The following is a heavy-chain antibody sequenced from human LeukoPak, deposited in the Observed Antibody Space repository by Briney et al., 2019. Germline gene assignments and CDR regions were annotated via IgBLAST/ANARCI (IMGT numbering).Heavy chain of an antibody. V-gene: IGHV1-8*01. CDR1: GYTFTSYD. J-gene: IGHJ4*02. D-gene: IGHD7-27*01. CDR3: ARGPPNWGYDY. CDR2: MSPNMGDT. Sequence: ASVKVSCKASGYTFTSYDSNWVRQATGQRPEWMGWMSPNMGDTGYAQKFQARVTMTRNTSISTAYMELSSLRSDGTAVYYCARGPPNWGYDYWGPGTLVTVSS.